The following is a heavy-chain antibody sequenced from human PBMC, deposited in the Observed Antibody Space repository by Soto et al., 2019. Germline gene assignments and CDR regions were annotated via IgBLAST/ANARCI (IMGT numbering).Heavy chain of an antibody. J-gene: IGHJ3*02. CDR2: ISSSSSTI. V-gene: IGHV3-48*01. CDR1: GFTFSSYS. Sequence: ASGFTFSSYSMNLVRQAPGKGLEWVSYISSSSSTIYYADSVKGRFTISRDNAKNSLYLQMNSLRAEDTDVYYCAGRRIALDIWGQGTMVTVSS. CDR3: AGRRIALDI.